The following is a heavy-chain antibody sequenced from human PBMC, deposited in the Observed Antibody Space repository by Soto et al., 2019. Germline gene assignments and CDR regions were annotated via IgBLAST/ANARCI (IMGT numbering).Heavy chain of an antibody. CDR1: GFPFCSYA. D-gene: IGHD3-22*01. J-gene: IGHJ4*02. V-gene: IGHV3-23*01. CDR3: AKDRVANDSSGYYSILTDS. CDR2: ISSSGSGT. Sequence: PCGSRRLACAVSGFPFCSYAMTRALQAPGKGLEWVSAISSSGSGTYYVDSVKGRFTVSRDNSKNTLYLQMHSLRAEDTAVYYCAKDRVANDSSGYYSILTDSWGQGTVVTVSS.